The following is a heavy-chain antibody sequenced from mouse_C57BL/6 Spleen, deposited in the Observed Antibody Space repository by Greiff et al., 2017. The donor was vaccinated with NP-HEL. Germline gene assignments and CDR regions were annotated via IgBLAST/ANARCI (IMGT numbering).Heavy chain of an antibody. CDR1: GYTFTSYW. CDR3: ARNDYGSRSYAMDY. CDR2: IDPSDSYT. D-gene: IGHD1-1*01. J-gene: IGHJ4*01. V-gene: IGHV1-69*01. Sequence: QVQLKQPGAELVMPGASVKLSCKASGYTFTSYWMHWVKQRPGQGLEWIGEIDPSDSYTNYNQKFKGKSTLTVDKSSSTAYMQLSSLTSEDSAVYYCARNDYGSRSYAMDYWGQGTSVTVSS.